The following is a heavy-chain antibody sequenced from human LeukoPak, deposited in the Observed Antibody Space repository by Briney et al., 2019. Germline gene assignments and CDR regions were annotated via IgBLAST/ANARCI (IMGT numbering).Heavy chain of an antibody. J-gene: IGHJ4*02. CDR1: GGSMRSYY. Sequence: SETLSLTCTVSGGSMRSYYWSWIRQPPGXGLELIGYVYYSGTANYNPSLESRVTTFVDTSKNQSSLNLSSVTAADTAVYYCARTKSGWYYSDYWGQGTLVSVSS. D-gene: IGHD6-19*01. V-gene: IGHV4-59*08. CDR3: ARTKSGWYYSDY. CDR2: VYYSGTA.